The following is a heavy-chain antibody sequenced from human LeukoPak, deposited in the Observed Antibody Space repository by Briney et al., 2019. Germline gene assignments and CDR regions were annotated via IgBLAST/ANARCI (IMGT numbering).Heavy chain of an antibody. J-gene: IGHJ6*02. CDR1: GFTFSSYG. CDR2: ISYDGSNK. D-gene: IGHD3-3*01. CDR3: AKSGDYDFWSGYSIYYYYGMDV. V-gene: IGHV3-30*18. Sequence: GGSLRLSCAASGFTFSSYGMHWVRQAPGKGLEWVAVISYDGSNKYYADFVKGRFTISRDNSKNTLYLQMNSLRAEDTAVYYCAKSGDYDFWSGYSIYYYYGMDVWGQGTTVTVSS.